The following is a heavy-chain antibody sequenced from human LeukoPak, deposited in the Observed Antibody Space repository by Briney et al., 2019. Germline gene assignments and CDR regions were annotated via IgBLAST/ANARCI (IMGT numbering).Heavy chain of an antibody. CDR1: GFTFSSYS. V-gene: IGHV3-7*01. J-gene: IGHJ1*01. CDR2: INPDGRDI. CDR3: TSWGDTTAEYFQR. D-gene: IGHD2-21*02. Sequence: GGSLRLSCAASGFTFSSYSMNWVRQAPGKGLEWVAHINPDGRDIYYVDSVKGRFTISRDNAQNSMYLQMNSLRVEDTAVYYCTSWGDTTAEYFQRWGQGTLVTVSS.